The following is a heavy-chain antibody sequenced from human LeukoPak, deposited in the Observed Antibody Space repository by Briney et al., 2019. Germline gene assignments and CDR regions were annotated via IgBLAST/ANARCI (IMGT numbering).Heavy chain of an antibody. J-gene: IGHJ4*02. CDR1: GYTFTSYG. CDR2: ISAYNGNT. V-gene: IGHV1-18*01. D-gene: IGHD3-3*01. Sequence: ASVKVSCKASGYTFTSYGISWVRQAPGQGLEWMGCISAYNGNTNYAQKLQGRVTMTTDTSTSTAYMELRSLRSDDTAVYYCARDSHLDYDFWSGNFDYWGQGTLVTVSS. CDR3: ARDSHLDYDFWSGNFDY.